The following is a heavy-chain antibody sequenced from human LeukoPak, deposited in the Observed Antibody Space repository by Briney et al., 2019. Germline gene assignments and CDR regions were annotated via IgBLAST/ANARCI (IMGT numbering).Heavy chain of an antibody. CDR1: GYTFTSYA. D-gene: IGHD3-9*01. V-gene: IGHV1-3*01. Sequence: ASVKVSCKASGYTFTSYAMHWVRQAPGQRLEWMGWINAGNGNTKYSQKFQGRVTITADESTSTAYMELSSLRSEDTAVYYCARVPGFDWLLYFDYWGQGTLVTVSS. CDR3: ARVPGFDWLLYFDY. CDR2: INAGNGNT. J-gene: IGHJ4*02.